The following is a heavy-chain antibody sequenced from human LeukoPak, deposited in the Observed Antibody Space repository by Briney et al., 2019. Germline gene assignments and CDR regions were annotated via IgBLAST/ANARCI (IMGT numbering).Heavy chain of an antibody. CDR3: ARDRSRDYDSSGYFDY. Sequence: WVRQAPGKGLEWVAVISYDGSNKYYADSVKGRFTISRDNSKNTLYLQMNSLRAEDTAVYYCARDRSRDYDSSGYFDYWGQGTLVTVSS. D-gene: IGHD3-22*01. V-gene: IGHV3-30-3*01. J-gene: IGHJ4*02. CDR2: ISYDGSNK.